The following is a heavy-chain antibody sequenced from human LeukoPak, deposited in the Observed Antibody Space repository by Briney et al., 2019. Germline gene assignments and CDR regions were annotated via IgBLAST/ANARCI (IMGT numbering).Heavy chain of an antibody. J-gene: IGHJ4*02. CDR3: ARRSGSGSYFDY. V-gene: IGHV4-59*08. CDR2: VHYSGST. D-gene: IGHD1-26*01. CDR1: GFTFSDYY. Sequence: LRLSCAASGFTFSDYYMSWIRQPPGKGLEWIGQVHYSGSTNNNPSFKSRVTISVDTSKNQISLKLNSVSAEDTAIYYCARRSGSGSYFDYWGQGTLATVSS.